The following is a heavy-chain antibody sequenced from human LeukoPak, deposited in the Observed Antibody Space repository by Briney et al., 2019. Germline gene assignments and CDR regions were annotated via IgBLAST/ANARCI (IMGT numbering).Heavy chain of an antibody. CDR3: ARFLSYSSSWSSDY. D-gene: IGHD6-13*01. Sequence: ASVKVSCKXSGYTFTGYYMHWVRQPPGQGLEWMGRINPNSGGTNYSQKFQGRVTVTRDTSISTAYMELSRLRSDDTAVYYCARFLSYSSSWSSDYWGQGTLVTVSS. J-gene: IGHJ4*02. V-gene: IGHV1-2*06. CDR2: INPNSGGT. CDR1: GYTFTGYY.